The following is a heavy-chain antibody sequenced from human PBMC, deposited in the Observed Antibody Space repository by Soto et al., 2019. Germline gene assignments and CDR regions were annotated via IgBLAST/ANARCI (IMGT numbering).Heavy chain of an antibody. CDR3: ARGGCLYWYFDL. J-gene: IGHJ2*01. V-gene: IGHV1-3*01. Sequence: QVQLVQSGAEVKKPGASVKVSCKASGYTFTSYAMHWVRQAPGQRLEWMGWINAGNGNTKYSQKFQGRVTITRDTSASTAYMELSSLRSEHTAVYYCARGGCLYWYFDLWGRGTLVTVSS. D-gene: IGHD1-26*01. CDR2: INAGNGNT. CDR1: GYTFTSYA.